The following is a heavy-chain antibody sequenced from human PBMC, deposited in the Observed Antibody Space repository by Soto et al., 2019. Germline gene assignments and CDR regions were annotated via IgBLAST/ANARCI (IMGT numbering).Heavy chain of an antibody. CDR3: ARVIAVAGTLSCDY. CDR2: ISYDGSNK. J-gene: IGHJ4*02. V-gene: IGHV3-30-3*01. D-gene: IGHD6-19*01. Sequence: GGSLRLSCAASGFTFSSYAMHWVRQAPGKGLEWVAVISYDGSNKYYADSVKGRFTISRDNSKNTLYLQMNSLRAEDTAVYYCARVIAVAGTLSCDYWGQGTLVTVSS. CDR1: GFTFSSYA.